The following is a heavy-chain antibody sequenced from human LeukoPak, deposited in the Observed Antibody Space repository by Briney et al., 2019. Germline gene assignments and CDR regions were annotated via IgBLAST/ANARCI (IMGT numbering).Heavy chain of an antibody. CDR3: AGGPGHDFWSGYARY. Sequence: SXXLSLTCGVFSGSFRGFYWRWIRQPPGKGMEWIGEIDQSGSPTYNSSLESRVTMSVDTSKSHFSLKLNSLTAADTATYYCAGGPGHDFWSGYARYWGQGTLVTVSS. J-gene: IGHJ4*02. V-gene: IGHV4-34*01. CDR2: IDQSGSP. CDR1: SGSFRGFY. D-gene: IGHD3-3*01.